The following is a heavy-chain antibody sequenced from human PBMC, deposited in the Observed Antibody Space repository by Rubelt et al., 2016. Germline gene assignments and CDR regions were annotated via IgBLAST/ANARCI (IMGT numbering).Heavy chain of an antibody. CDR3: ARTYYVNTAAYYYYYMDV. D-gene: IGHD5-18*01. CDR2: LYHSGGT. Sequence: QVQLQESGPGLAKPSETLSLTCTVSGYSISTGYYWGWIRQPPGKGLEWIGNLYHSGGTYYNSSLKSRVTISTDTSKNQFSLRLSSMTAADTAVYYCARTYYVNTAAYYYYYMDVWGKGTTVTVSS. J-gene: IGHJ6*03. CDR1: GYSISTGYY. V-gene: IGHV4-38-2*02.